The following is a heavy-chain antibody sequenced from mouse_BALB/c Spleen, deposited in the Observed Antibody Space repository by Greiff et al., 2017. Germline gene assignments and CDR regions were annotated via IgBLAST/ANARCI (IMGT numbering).Heavy chain of an antibody. V-gene: IGHV1-18*01. Sequence: VQLKQSGPELVKPGASVKIPCKASGYTFTDYNMDWVKQSHGKSLEWIGDINPNNGGTIYNQKFKGKATLTVDKSSSTAYMELRSLTSEDTAVYYCARKAFITEDYFDYWGQGTTLTVSS. D-gene: IGHD1-1*01. CDR3: ARKAFITEDYFDY. J-gene: IGHJ2*01. CDR2: INPNNGGT. CDR1: GYTFTDYN.